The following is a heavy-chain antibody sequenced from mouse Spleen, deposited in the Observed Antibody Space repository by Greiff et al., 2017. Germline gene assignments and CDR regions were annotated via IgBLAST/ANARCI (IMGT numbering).Heavy chain of an antibody. D-gene: IGHD2-3*01. CDR3: ARGGVYDGYSDY. Sequence: QVQLQQSGAELVRPGASVKLSCKASGYTFTDYYINWVKQRPGQGLEWIARIYPGSGNTYYNEKFKGKATLTAEKSSSTAYMQLSSLTSEDSAVYFCARGGVYDGYSDYWGQGTTLTVSS. CDR1: GYTFTDYY. CDR2: IYPGSGNT. V-gene: IGHV1-76*01. J-gene: IGHJ2*01.